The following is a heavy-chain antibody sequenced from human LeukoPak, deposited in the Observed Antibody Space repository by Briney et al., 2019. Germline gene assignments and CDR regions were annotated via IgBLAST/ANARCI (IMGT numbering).Heavy chain of an antibody. V-gene: IGHV3-11*05. J-gene: IGHJ3*02. Sequence: KTGGSLRLSCAASGFTFSDYYMSWIRQAPGKGLEWLSYISSSSSYTNYADSVKGRFTISRDNAKNSLYLQMNSLRAEDTAVYYCARDGFSYGSGSYYKSPDAFDIWGQGTMVTVSS. CDR1: GFTFSDYY. CDR2: ISSSSSYT. CDR3: ARDGFSYGSGSYYKSPDAFDI. D-gene: IGHD3-10*01.